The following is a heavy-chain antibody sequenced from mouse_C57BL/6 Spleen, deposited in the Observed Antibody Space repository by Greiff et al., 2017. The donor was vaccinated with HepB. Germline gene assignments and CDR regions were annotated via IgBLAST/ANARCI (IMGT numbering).Heavy chain of an antibody. J-gene: IGHJ1*03. D-gene: IGHD1-1*01. CDR2: IYPGDGDT. Sequence: QVQLQQSGAELVKPGASVKISCKASGYAFSSYWMNWVKQRPGKGLEWIGQIYPGDGDTNYNGKFKGKATLTADKSSSTAYMQLSSLTSEDSAVYFCARSGITTVVAIDWYFDVWGTGTTVTVSS. CDR1: GYAFSSYW. V-gene: IGHV1-80*01. CDR3: ARSGITTVVAIDWYFDV.